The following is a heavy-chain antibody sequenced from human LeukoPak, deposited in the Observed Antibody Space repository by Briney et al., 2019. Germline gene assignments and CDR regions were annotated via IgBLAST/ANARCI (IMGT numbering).Heavy chain of an antibody. D-gene: IGHD3-10*01. V-gene: IGHV1-69*01. CDR2: IIPIFGTA. Sequence: SVKVSCKASLGTFSSYAFSWVRQAPGQGLEWMGGIIPIFGTANYAQKFQGRVTINADESTSTAYIELSSMRCEDKAVYYCASPLQGVYGFDYYYYYMDVWGKGTTVTVCS. J-gene: IGHJ6*03. CDR3: ASPLQGVYGFDYYYYYMDV. CDR1: LGTFSSYA.